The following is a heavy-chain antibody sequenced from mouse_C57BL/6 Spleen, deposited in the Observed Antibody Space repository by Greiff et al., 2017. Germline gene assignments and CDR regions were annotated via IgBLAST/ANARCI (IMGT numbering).Heavy chain of an antibody. CDR3: ARRGEAGTLDY. CDR1: GYTFTSYG. D-gene: IGHD4-1*01. CDR2: IYTRSGNT. Sequence: VQLQQSGAELARPGASVKLSCKASGYTFTSYGISWVRQRTGQGLEWIGEIYTRSGNTYYNETFKGKATLTADKSSSTAYMELRSLTSEDLAVYFCARRGEAGTLDYWGQGTTLTVSS. V-gene: IGHV1-81*01. J-gene: IGHJ2*01.